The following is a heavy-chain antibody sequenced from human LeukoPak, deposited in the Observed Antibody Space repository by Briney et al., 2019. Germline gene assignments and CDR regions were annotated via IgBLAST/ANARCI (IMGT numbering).Heavy chain of an antibody. J-gene: IGHJ6*03. CDR1: GFTFSDYY. Sequence: GGSLRLSCAASGFTFSDYYMSWIRQAPGKGLEWVSYISSSGTTIYYADSVQGRFTISRDNAKNSLYLQMNSLRAEDTAVYYCARWGKPICYYYMDVWGKGTTVTISS. D-gene: IGHD3-16*01. V-gene: IGHV3-11*01. CDR2: ISSSGTTI. CDR3: ARWGKPICYYYMDV.